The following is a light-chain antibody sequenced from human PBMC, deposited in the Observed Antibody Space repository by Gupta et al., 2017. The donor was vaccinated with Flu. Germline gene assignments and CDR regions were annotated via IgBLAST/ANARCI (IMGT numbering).Light chain of an antibody. V-gene: IGKV1-33*01. J-gene: IGKJ3*01. CDR1: QDISNY. CDR3: QQYYNLRAT. CDR2: DAY. Sequence: DIHITQSPSSLSASVGDRVTLTCQASQDISNYLNWYQQQPGKAPKLLIYDAYNLETGVLSRCCGSGSSTAFTFTTSSLLPADIATYYCQQYYNLRATFGPGTKVDIK.